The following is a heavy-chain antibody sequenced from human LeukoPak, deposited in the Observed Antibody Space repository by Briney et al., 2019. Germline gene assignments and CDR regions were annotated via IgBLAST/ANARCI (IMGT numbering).Heavy chain of an antibody. Sequence: GGSLRLSCAASGFTVSSNYMSWVRQAPGKGLEWVSAISGSGGSTYYADSVKGRFTISRDNSKNTLYLQMNSLRAEDTAVYYCAKDLGVVVPATDYWGQGTLVTVSS. CDR2: ISGSGGST. CDR1: GFTVSSNY. J-gene: IGHJ4*02. D-gene: IGHD2-2*01. V-gene: IGHV3-23*01. CDR3: AKDLGVVVPATDY.